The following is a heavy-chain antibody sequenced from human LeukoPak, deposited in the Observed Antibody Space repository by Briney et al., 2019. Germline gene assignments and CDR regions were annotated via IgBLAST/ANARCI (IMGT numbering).Heavy chain of an antibody. Sequence: SETLSLTCAVYGGSFTGYYWSWIRQSPGKGLEWIGEINYSGNTNYNPSLKSRVTISVDTSKNQFSLKLSSVTAADTAVYYCARESPVLLWFGELTSFDYWGQGTLVTVSS. D-gene: IGHD3-10*01. V-gene: IGHV4-34*01. J-gene: IGHJ4*02. CDR3: ARESPVLLWFGELTSFDY. CDR1: GGSFTGYY. CDR2: INYSGNT.